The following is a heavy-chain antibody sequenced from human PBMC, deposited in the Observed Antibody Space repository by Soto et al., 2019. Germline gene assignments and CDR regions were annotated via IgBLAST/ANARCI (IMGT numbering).Heavy chain of an antibody. CDR2: INHSGST. CDR1: GGSFSGYY. V-gene: IGHV4-34*01. CDR3: ARQDPYGGVIVHSDRFDY. Sequence: SETLSLTCAVYGGSFSGYYWSWIRQPPGKGLEWIGEINHSGSTNYNPSLKSRVTISVDTSKNQFSLKLSSVTAADTAVYYCARQDPYGGVIVHSDRFDYWGQGTLVTVS. D-gene: IGHD3-16*02. J-gene: IGHJ4*02.